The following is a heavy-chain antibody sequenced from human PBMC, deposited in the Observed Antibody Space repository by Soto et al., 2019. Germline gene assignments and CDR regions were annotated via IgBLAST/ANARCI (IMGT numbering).Heavy chain of an antibody. CDR2: IYHSGST. V-gene: IGHV4-4*02. CDR3: ARASDDYGDYGSFDY. CDR1: VGSISISNW. J-gene: IGHJ4*02. D-gene: IGHD4-17*01. Sequence: SETLSLTCAFSVGSISISNWWSWVRQPPVKGLEWIGEIYHSGSTNYNPSLKSRVTISVDKSKNQFSLKLSSVTAADTAVYYCARASDDYGDYGSFDYWGQGTLVTVSS.